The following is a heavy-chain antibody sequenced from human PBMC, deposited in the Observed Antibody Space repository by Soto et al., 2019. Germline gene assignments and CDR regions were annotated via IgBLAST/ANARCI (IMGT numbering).Heavy chain of an antibody. D-gene: IGHD2-21*02. Sequence: QVQLVQSGAELKKPGSSVKVSCRSGGDTFSSYTVSWVRQAPGQGLEWMGRVIPVLGVTNYARKLQGRVSITAEKPTSTAYLELRSLTSGDSGVYYCARRRYCGADCYSQYYYGMDIWGQGTTVTVSS. CDR2: VIPVLGVT. CDR3: ARRRYCGADCYSQYYYGMDI. J-gene: IGHJ6*02. CDR1: GDTFSSYT. V-gene: IGHV1-69*02.